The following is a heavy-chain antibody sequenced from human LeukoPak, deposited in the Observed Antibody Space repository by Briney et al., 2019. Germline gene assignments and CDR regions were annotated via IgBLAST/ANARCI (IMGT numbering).Heavy chain of an antibody. D-gene: IGHD5-12*01. V-gene: IGHV1-69*04. Sequence: ASVKVSCKASGGTFSSYAISWVRQAPGQGLEWMGRIIPILGIANYAQKFQGRVTTTADKSTSTAYMELSSLRSEDTAVYYCARSSIVADHFDYWGQGTLVTVSS. J-gene: IGHJ4*02. CDR1: GGTFSSYA. CDR3: ARSSIVADHFDY. CDR2: IIPILGIA.